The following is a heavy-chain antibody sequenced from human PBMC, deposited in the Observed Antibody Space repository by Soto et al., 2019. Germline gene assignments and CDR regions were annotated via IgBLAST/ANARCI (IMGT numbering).Heavy chain of an antibody. CDR1: GFTFSDYY. D-gene: IGHD2-15*01. Sequence: GGSLRLSCAASGFTFSDYYMSWIRQAPGQGLELVSYISSRSSYTNYADSVKGRFTISRDNSKNTLYLQMNNLRAEDTALYHCARADCTGAYCYSWPFNYGVDVWGQGATVTVSS. CDR2: ISSRSSYT. J-gene: IGHJ6*02. V-gene: IGHV3-11*06. CDR3: ARADCTGAYCYSWPFNYGVDV.